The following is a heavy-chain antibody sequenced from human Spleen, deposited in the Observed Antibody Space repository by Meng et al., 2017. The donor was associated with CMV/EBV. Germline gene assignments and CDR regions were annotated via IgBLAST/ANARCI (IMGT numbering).Heavy chain of an antibody. CDR3: ARDFDN. Sequence: SCEASGLRISNYWMSWVRQAPGKGLEWVANIRQDGSERYYVDSVKGRFTVSRDNAKNSVYLQMNSLRAEDTAVYYCARDFDNWGQGILVTVSS. CDR2: IRQDGSER. V-gene: IGHV3-7*01. J-gene: IGHJ4*02. CDR1: GLRISNYW.